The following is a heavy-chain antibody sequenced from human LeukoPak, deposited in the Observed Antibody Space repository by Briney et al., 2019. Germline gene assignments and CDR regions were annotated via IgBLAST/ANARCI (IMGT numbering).Heavy chain of an antibody. Sequence: GASVKVSCKASGYTFTSYGISWVRRAPGQGPEWMGWISAYNGNTNYAQMLQGRVTMTTDTSTSTAYMELRSLRSDDTAVYYCARDNPRGSYYFDYWGQGTLVIVSS. CDR2: ISAYNGNT. D-gene: IGHD5-12*01. CDR1: GYTFTSYG. CDR3: ARDNPRGSYYFDY. J-gene: IGHJ4*02. V-gene: IGHV1-18*01.